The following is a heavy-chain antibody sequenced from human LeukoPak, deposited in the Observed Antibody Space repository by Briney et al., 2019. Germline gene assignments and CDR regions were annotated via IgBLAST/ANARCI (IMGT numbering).Heavy chain of an antibody. CDR2: IRSDGSNK. D-gene: IGHD3-10*01. Sequence: GGSLRLSCAASGFTFSSYGMHWVRQAPGKGLEWVAFIRSDGSNKYYADSVKGRFTISRDNFKNTLYLQMNSLRAEDTAVYYCAKSYLWFGELSHFDYWGQGTLVTVSS. J-gene: IGHJ4*02. CDR3: AKSYLWFGELSHFDY. V-gene: IGHV3-30*02. CDR1: GFTFSSYG.